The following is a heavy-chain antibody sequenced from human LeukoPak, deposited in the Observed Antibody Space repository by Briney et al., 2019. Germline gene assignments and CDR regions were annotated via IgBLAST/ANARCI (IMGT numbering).Heavy chain of an antibody. V-gene: IGHV3-7*03. Sequence: GGSLRLSCAASGFTFSSYWMSWVRQAPGKGLEWVANIKQDGSEKYYVDSVKGRFTISRDNAKNSLYLQMNSLRAEDTAVYYCGKDPNGDYIGAFDMWGQGALVTVSP. D-gene: IGHD4-17*01. CDR1: GFTFSSYW. CDR3: GKDPNGDYIGAFDM. J-gene: IGHJ3*02. CDR2: IKQDGSEK.